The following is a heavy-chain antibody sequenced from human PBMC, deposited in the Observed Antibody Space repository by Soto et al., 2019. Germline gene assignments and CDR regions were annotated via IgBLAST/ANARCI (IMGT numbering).Heavy chain of an antibody. J-gene: IGHJ4*02. Sequence: GGALRLSCAASGFTFSSDAMSWVRQAPGKGLEWVSAISGSGGSTYYADSVKGRFTISRDNSKNTLYLQMNSLRAGDTAVYYCAKGENLCFGDPFFDYWGEXTLGTVSS. CDR2: ISGSGGST. V-gene: IGHV3-23*01. CDR3: AKGENLCFGDPFFDY. CDR1: GFTFSSDA. D-gene: IGHD3-10*01.